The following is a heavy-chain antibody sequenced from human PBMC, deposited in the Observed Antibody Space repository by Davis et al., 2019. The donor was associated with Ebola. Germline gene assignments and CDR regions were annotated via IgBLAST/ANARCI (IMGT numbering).Heavy chain of an antibody. CDR2: ISWNSGSI. Sequence: PGGSLRLSCAASGFTFDDYAMHWVRQAPGKGLEWVSGISWNSGSIGYADSVKGRFTISRDNAKNSLYLQMNSLRAEDTALYYCAKDTIITMIVAGAQKRTYYYYGMDVWGKGTTVTVSS. D-gene: IGHD3-22*01. J-gene: IGHJ6*04. V-gene: IGHV3-9*01. CDR3: AKDTIITMIVAGAQKRTYYYYGMDV. CDR1: GFTFDDYA.